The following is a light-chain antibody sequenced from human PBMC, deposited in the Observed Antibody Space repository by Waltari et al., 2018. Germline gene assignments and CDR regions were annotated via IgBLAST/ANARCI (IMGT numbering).Light chain of an antibody. CDR1: SSNIGHTA. CDR3: AAWDDSLSGPV. Sequence: QSVLTKPPSVSEAPRQRVTISCSGSSSNIGHTAANWYQQLPGKAPKLPFYYDDLLPSGVSDRFSGSKSGTSASLAISGLQSEDEADYYCAAWDDSLSGPVFGGGTKLTVL. J-gene: IGLJ3*02. V-gene: IGLV1-36*01. CDR2: YDD.